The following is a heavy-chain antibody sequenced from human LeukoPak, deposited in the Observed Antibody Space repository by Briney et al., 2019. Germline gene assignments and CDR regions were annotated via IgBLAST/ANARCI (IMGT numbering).Heavy chain of an antibody. CDR1: GFTFNSFG. CDR3: AKGPWYSSALAFDY. J-gene: IGHJ4*02. CDR2: ISYDGSNK. D-gene: IGHD6-19*01. Sequence: AGGSLRLSCAASGFTFNSFGMHWVRQAPGKGLEWVALISYDGSNKYYADSVKGRFTISRDNSKNTVFLQMSSLRTEDTAVYYCAKGPWYSSALAFDYWGQGTLVTVSS. V-gene: IGHV3-30*18.